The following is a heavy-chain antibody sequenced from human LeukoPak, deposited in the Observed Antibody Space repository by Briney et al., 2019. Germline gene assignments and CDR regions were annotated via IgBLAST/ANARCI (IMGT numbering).Heavy chain of an antibody. CDR3: AKDLTYYYDSSYFDY. Sequence: GGSLRLSCAASGFTFSSYGMSWVRQAPGKGLEWVSAISGSGGSTYYADSVKGRFTISRDNSKNTLYLQMNSLRAEDTAVYYCAKDLTYYYDSSYFDYWGQGTLVTVSS. CDR1: GFTFSSYG. D-gene: IGHD3-22*01. CDR2: ISGSGGST. J-gene: IGHJ4*02. V-gene: IGHV3-23*01.